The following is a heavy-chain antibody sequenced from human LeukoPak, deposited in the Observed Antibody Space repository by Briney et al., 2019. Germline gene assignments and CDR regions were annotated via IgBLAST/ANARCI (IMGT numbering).Heavy chain of an antibody. V-gene: IGHV4-34*01. CDR1: GGSFSGYY. CDR2: INHSGST. J-gene: IGHJ3*02. D-gene: IGHD3-22*01. Sequence: SETLSLTCAVYGGSFSGYYWSWIRQPPGKGLELIGEINHSGSTNYNPSLKSRVTISVDTSNNQFSLKLSSVTAADTAVYYCARLSGYEDYYDSSGYDAFDIWGQGTMVTVSS. CDR3: ARLSGYEDYYDSSGYDAFDI.